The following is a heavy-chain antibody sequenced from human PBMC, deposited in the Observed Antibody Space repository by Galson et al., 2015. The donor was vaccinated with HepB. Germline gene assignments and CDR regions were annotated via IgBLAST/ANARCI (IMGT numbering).Heavy chain of an antibody. Sequence: SLRLSCAASGFTFSSYAMHWVRQAPGKGLEWVAVISYDGSNKYYADSVKGRFTISRDNSKNTLYLQMNSLRAEDTAVYYCASEGEMATIDYWGQGTLVTVSS. J-gene: IGHJ4*02. CDR3: ASEGEMATIDY. CDR1: GFTFSSYA. D-gene: IGHD5-24*01. CDR2: ISYDGSNK. V-gene: IGHV3-30-3*01.